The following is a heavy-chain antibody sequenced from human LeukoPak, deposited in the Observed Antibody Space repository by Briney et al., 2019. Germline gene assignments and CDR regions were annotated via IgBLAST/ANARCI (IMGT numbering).Heavy chain of an antibody. J-gene: IGHJ3*02. CDR3: VRDYLYAFDI. D-gene: IGHD3-10*01. CDR2: IGWNIGTI. Sequence: GGSLRLSCAASGFTFSSYSMDWVRQAPGKRPEWLSYIGWNIGTIYYADSVKGRFTISRDNAKNSLYLQMNSLRDEDTAMYYCVRDYLYAFDIWGQGTMVTVSS. CDR1: GFTFSSYS. V-gene: IGHV3-48*02.